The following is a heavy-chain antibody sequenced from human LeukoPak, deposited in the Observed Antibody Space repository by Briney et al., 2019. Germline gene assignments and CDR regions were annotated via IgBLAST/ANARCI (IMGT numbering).Heavy chain of an antibody. V-gene: IGHV3-23*01. D-gene: IGHD1-26*01. Sequence: GGSLRLSCAASGFTFSSYAMTWVRQAPGKGLEWVSTINRSGSTYDADSVKGRFTISRDNSKNTLYLQMNSLRAEDTAIYYCAKETSESYSPLEHWGQGTLVTVSS. J-gene: IGHJ1*01. CDR3: AKETSESYSPLEH. CDR1: GFTFSSYA. CDR2: INRSGST.